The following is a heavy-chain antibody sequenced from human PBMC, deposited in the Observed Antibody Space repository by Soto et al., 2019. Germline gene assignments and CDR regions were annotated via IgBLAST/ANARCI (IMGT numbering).Heavy chain of an antibody. D-gene: IGHD5-18*01. Sequence: GASVKVSCKASGGSFTYTLSWVRQDPGQGLEWMGGIIPIFGTTNYAQKFQGRVTITADESTKTAYMELSTLRSEDTAVYYCARLHSHGTYGMDVWGQGTTVTVSS. J-gene: IGHJ6*02. CDR2: IIPIFGTT. CDR3: ARLHSHGTYGMDV. CDR1: GGSFTYT. V-gene: IGHV1-69*13.